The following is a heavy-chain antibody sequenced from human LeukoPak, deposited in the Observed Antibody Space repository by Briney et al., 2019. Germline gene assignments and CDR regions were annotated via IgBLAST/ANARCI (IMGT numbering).Heavy chain of an antibody. CDR2: ISYDGSNK. Sequence: GGSLRLSCAASGFTFSSYGMHWVRQAPGKGLEMVAVISYDGSNKYYADSVKGRFTISRDNSKNTLYLQMNSLRAEDTAVYYCARDGGDYDYVWGSYRYESYLDYWGQGTLVTVSS. CDR3: ARDGGDYDYVWGSYRYESYLDY. V-gene: IGHV3-30*03. D-gene: IGHD3-16*02. J-gene: IGHJ4*02. CDR1: GFTFSSYG.